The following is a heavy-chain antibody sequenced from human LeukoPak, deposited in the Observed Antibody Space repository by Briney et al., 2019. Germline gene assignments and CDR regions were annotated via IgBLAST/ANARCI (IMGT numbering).Heavy chain of an antibody. CDR1: GYTFTIYG. D-gene: IGHD3-10*01. CDR3: ARVISCCDRYTIGFGELLSWGMDV. Sequence: GAAVTVSFKASGYTFTIYGISWVRQAPGQGLEWMGWISAYNGNTNYAQKLQGRVTMTTDTSTSTAYMELRSLRSDDTAVYYCARVISCCDRYTIGFGELLSWGMDVWGQGTTVTVSS. J-gene: IGHJ6*02. CDR2: ISAYNGNT. V-gene: IGHV1-18*01.